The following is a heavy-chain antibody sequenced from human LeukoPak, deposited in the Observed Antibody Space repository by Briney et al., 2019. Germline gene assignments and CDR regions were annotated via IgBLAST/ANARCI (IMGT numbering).Heavy chain of an antibody. Sequence: SQTLSLTCAISGDSVSSNSAAWNWIRQSPSRGLEWLGRTYYRSKWYNDYAVSVKSRITINPDTSKNQFSLQLNSVTPEDTAVYYCARDPIAAAGAEYYYYGMDVWGQGTTVTVSS. D-gene: IGHD6-13*01. CDR1: GDSVSSNSAA. J-gene: IGHJ6*02. CDR2: TYYRSKWYN. CDR3: ARDPIAAAGAEYYYYGMDV. V-gene: IGHV6-1*01.